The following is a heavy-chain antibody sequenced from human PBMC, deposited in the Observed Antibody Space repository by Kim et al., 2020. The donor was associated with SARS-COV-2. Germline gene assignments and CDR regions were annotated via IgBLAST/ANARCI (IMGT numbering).Heavy chain of an antibody. V-gene: IGHV3-64*01. Sequence: GGSLRLSCAASGFTFSSYAMHWVRQAPGKGLEYVSAISSNGGSTYYANSVKGRFTISRDNSKNTLYLQMGSLRAEDMAVYYCARVGVGFGELFDYWGQGTLVTVSS. D-gene: IGHD3-10*01. CDR2: ISSNGGST. CDR1: GFTFSSYA. CDR3: ARVGVGFGELFDY. J-gene: IGHJ4*02.